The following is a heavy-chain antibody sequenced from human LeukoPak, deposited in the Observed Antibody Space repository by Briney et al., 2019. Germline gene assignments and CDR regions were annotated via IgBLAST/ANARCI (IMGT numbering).Heavy chain of an antibody. D-gene: IGHD1-26*01. J-gene: IGHJ4*02. CDR2: IYYSGST. CDR1: GGSISSSSYY. CDR3: ARHSGSYLFTTLFDY. Sequence: SETLSLTCTVSGGSISSSSYYWGWIRQPPGKGLEWIGSIYYSGSTYYNPSLKSRVTISVDTSKNQFSLKLSSVTAADTAVYSCARHSGSYLFTTLFDYWGQGTLVTVSS. V-gene: IGHV4-39*01.